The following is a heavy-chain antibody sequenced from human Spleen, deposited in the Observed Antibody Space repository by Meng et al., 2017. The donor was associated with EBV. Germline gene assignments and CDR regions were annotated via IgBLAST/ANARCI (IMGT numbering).Heavy chain of an antibody. V-gene: IGHV1-46*01. CDR2: INPIGGTT. J-gene: IGHJ2*01. CDR3: ARDRRLGSAYWYFDL. D-gene: IGHD7-27*01. Sequence: QVQLVQSGFAGKKPGASLKVSCKASGYTFTSYYLHWVRQAPGQGLEWMGIINPIGGTTSYAQEFQGRVAMTRDTSTSTVYMELSSLTSEDTAVYYCARDRRLGSAYWYFDLWGRGTLVTVSS. CDR1: GYTFTSYY.